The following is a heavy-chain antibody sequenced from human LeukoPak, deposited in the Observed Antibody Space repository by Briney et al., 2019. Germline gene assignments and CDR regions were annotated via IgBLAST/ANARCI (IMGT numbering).Heavy chain of an antibody. CDR1: GGSISSSSYY. Sequence: PSETLSRTCTVSGGSISSSSYYWSWIRQPPGKGLEWIGYIYYSGSTNYNPSLKSRVTISVDTSKNQFSLKLSSVTAADTAVYYCARVVSCSSGCPKGMNAFDIWGQGTMVTVSS. CDR2: IYYSGST. CDR3: ARVVSCSSGCPKGMNAFDI. D-gene: IGHD6-19*01. J-gene: IGHJ3*02. V-gene: IGHV4-61*01.